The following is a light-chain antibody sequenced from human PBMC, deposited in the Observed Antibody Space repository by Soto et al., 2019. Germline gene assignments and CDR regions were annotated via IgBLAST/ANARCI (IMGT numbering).Light chain of an antibody. Sequence: QAVVTQSSSASASLGSSVKLTCTLSSGHSSYIIAWHQQQPGKAPRYLMKLEGSGSYNKGSGVPDRFSGSSSGADRYLTISNLQFEDEADYYCETWESNTQVLGTGTKLTVL. CDR3: ETWESNTQV. CDR2: LEGSGSY. V-gene: IGLV4-60*02. J-gene: IGLJ1*01. CDR1: SGHSSYI.